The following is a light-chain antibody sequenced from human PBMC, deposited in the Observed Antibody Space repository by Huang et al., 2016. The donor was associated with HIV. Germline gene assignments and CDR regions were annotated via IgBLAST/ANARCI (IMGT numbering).Light chain of an antibody. CDR3: QHYNNWPPYS. Sequence: IMTQSPGTLSVSPGERATLSCRASQSISRNLAWYQHKRGQAPSLLIYGASTRATSIPARFTGSGSGTEFTLNISSLQSEDFATYYCQHYNNWPPYSFGQGTNL. J-gene: IGKJ2*03. CDR2: GAS. V-gene: IGKV3-15*01. CDR1: QSISRN.